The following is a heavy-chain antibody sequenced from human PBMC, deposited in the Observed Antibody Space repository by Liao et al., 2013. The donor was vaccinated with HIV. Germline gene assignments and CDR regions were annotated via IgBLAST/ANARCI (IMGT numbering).Heavy chain of an antibody. J-gene: IGHJ1*01. CDR1: GGSISSVDHY. D-gene: IGHD6-6*01. Sequence: QLQLQESGPGLVKPSETLSLMCTVSGGSISSVDHYWAWLRQSPEKGLEWIGSVYYSGSTYYNPSLKGRVAMTIDTSRDQFSLRLNSVTAADTAVYYCGIAARPILVQHWGQGTLVTVSS. V-gene: IGHV4-39*01. CDR3: GIAARPILVQH. CDR2: VYYSGST.